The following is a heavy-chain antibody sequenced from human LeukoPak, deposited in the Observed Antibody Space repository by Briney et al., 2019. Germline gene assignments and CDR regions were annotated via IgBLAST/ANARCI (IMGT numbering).Heavy chain of an antibody. V-gene: IGHV6-1*01. Sequence: PSQTLSLTCAISGDSVSSNSAAWNWIRQSPSSGLEWQGRTYYRSKWYNDYAVSVKGRIAINPDTSKNQFSLQLKSVTPEDTAVYYCARAKGRSPLFDYWGQGTLVTVSS. D-gene: IGHD6-13*01. CDR1: GDSVSSNSAA. CDR3: ARAKGRSPLFDY. J-gene: IGHJ4*02. CDR2: TYYRSKWYN.